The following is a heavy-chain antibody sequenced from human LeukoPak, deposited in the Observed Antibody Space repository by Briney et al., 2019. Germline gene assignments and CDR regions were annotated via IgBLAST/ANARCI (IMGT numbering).Heavy chain of an antibody. Sequence: SETLSLTCAVYGESSFSSYYWSWIRQTPGGALEWIGEINHSGYTNYNPSLKSRVTLSIDTPKNQFSLRLNSVTAADTAVYYCSRQVVGNDYWGQGTLVTVSS. V-gene: IGHV4-34*01. CDR3: SRQVVGNDY. D-gene: IGHD3-22*01. CDR1: GESSFSSYY. CDR2: INHSGYT. J-gene: IGHJ4*02.